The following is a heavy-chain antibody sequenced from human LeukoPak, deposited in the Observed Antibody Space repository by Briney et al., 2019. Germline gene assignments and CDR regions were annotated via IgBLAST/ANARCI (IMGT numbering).Heavy chain of an antibody. J-gene: IGHJ4*02. D-gene: IGHD5-18*01. CDR3: AREDTFAPFSY. CDR2: IKQDGSEK. CDR1: GFTFSSYW. V-gene: IGHV3-7*03. Sequence: GGSLRLSCAASGFTFSSYWMSWVREAPGKGLEWVANIKQDGSEKYYVDSVKGRFTISRDNAKNPLYLQMNSLRAEDTAVYYCAREDTFAPFSYWGQETLVTVSS.